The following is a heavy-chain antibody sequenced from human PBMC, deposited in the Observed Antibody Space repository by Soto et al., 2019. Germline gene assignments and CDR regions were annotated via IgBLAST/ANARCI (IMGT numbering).Heavy chain of an antibody. J-gene: IGHJ5*02. D-gene: IGHD2-2*01. V-gene: IGHV1-69*13. Sequence: SVKVSCKASGGTFSSYAISWVRQAPGQGLEWMGGIIPIFGTANYAQKFQGRVTITADESTSTAYMELSSLRSEDTAVYYCARGGGVPAARSGWFDPWGRGTLVTVSS. CDR1: GGTFSSYA. CDR3: ARGGGVPAARSGWFDP. CDR2: IIPIFGTA.